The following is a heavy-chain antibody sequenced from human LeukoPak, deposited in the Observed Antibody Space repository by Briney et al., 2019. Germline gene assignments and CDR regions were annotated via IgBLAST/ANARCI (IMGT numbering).Heavy chain of an antibody. CDR3: ARILSSSWYEYFHH. CDR1: GGTFSNYA. J-gene: IGHJ1*01. CDR2: IIPIFGTA. Sequence: GASVKVSCKASGGTFSNYAISWVRQAPGQGLEWMGAIIPIFGTANYAQKFQGRVTITADESTSTAYMELSSLRSVDTAVYYCARILSSSWYEYFHHWGQGTLVTVSS. V-gene: IGHV1-69*13. D-gene: IGHD6-19*01.